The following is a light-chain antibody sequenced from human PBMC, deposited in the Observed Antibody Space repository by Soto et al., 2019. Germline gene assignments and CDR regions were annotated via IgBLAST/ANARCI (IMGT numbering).Light chain of an antibody. CDR1: QSVSSN. CDR2: SAS. Sequence: EIVMTQSPATLSVSPGERATLSCRASQSVSSNLAWYQQKPGQAPRLLIYSASTRATDIPVRFSGSESGTEFTLTISSLQSEDFAVYYCQQYNSWPITFGQGTRLEIK. J-gene: IGKJ5*01. V-gene: IGKV3-15*01. CDR3: QQYNSWPIT.